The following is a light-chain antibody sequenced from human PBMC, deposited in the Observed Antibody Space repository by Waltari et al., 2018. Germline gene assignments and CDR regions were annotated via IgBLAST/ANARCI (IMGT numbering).Light chain of an antibody. CDR1: QSVSSSY. CDR3: QQYGSSPRT. J-gene: IGKJ4*01. V-gene: IGKV3-20*01. Sequence: EIVLTQSPVTLSLSLGEIATLPCMASQSVSSSYLAWYQQKPGQAPRLLIYGASSRATGIPDRFSGSGSGTDFTLTISRLEPEDFAVYYCQQYGSSPRTFGGGTKVEIK. CDR2: GAS.